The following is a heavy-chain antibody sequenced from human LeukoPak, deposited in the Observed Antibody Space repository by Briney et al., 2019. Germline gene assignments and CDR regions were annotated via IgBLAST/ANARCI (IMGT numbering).Heavy chain of an antibody. CDR2: IKYDGTYN. CDR3: TRDEGATVGTYRFDF. V-gene: IGHV3-7*01. J-gene: IGHJ4*02. Sequence: GGSLTLSCEASGFYFSNYYMSWVRQAPGKGLEWFANIKYDGTYNHYKDSVKGGLTLSRDNAKNSVYLQMNSLRAEDTAVYYCTRDEGATVGTYRFDFWGRGTLVTVSS. D-gene: IGHD4-23*01. CDR1: GFYFSNYY.